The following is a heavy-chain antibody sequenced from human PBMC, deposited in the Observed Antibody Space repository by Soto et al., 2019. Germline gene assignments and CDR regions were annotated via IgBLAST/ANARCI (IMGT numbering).Heavy chain of an antibody. CDR1: GGSISSGGYY. J-gene: IGHJ4*02. CDR3: ARRLGRVTTGPYTFDY. Sequence: QVQLQESGPGLVKPSQTLSLTCTFSGGSISSGGYYWSWIRQHPGKGLEWIGYIYYSGSTYYNPSLKSRVTISVDTSKNQFSLKLSSVTAADTAVYYCARRLGRVTTGPYTFDYWGQGTLVTVSS. CDR2: IYYSGST. D-gene: IGHD4-4*01. V-gene: IGHV4-31*03.